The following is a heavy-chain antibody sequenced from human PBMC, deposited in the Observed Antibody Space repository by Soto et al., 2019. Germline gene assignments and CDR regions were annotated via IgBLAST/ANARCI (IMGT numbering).Heavy chain of an antibody. CDR1: GFTFDDYG. Sequence: SGGSLRLSCAASGFTFDDYGMSWVRQAPGKGLEWVSGINWNGGSTGYADSVKGRFTISRDNAKNSLYLQMNSLRAEDTALYYCALYNILLWFGERTRVGAFDIWGQGTMDTVSS. CDR3: ALYNILLWFGERTRVGAFDI. J-gene: IGHJ3*02. CDR2: INWNGGST. D-gene: IGHD3-10*01. V-gene: IGHV3-20*04.